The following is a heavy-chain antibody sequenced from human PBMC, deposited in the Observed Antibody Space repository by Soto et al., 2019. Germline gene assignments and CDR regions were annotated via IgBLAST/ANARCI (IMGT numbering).Heavy chain of an antibody. V-gene: IGHV4-39*01. CDR2: IYYSGST. CDR1: GGSISSSSYY. CDR3: ARRQGRLYYYYYGMDV. J-gene: IGHJ6*02. Sequence: SETLSLTCTGSGGSISSSSYYWGWIRQPPGKGLEWIGSIYYSGSTYYNPSLKSRVTISVDTSKNQFSLKLSSVTAADTAVYYCARRQGRLYYYYYGMDVWGQGTTVT. D-gene: IGHD2-15*01.